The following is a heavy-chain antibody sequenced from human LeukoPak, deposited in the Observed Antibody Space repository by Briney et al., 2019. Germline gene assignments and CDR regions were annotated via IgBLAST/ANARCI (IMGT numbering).Heavy chain of an antibody. CDR3: ARGEVVVVPDAIRFDP. CDR2: IYHSGST. CDR1: GCSISSGYY. D-gene: IGHD2-2*01. J-gene: IGHJ5*02. V-gene: IGHV4-38-2*01. Sequence: PSETLSLTCAVSGCSISSGYYRGWIRQPPGKGLEWIGSIYHSGSTYYNPSLKSRVTISVDTSKNQFSLKLSSVTAADTAVYYCARGEVVVVPDAIRFDPWGQGTLVTVSS.